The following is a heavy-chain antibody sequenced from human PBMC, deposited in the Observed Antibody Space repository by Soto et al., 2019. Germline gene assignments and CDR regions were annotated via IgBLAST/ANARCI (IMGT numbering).Heavy chain of an antibody. Sequence: PSETLSLTCTVSSGSISSSSYYWGWIRQPPGKGLEWIGSIYYIGSTYYNPSLKSRVTISVDTSKNQFSLKLSSVTAADTAVYYCARRPVRDIVATVWFDPWGQGTLVTVSS. J-gene: IGHJ5*02. CDR3: ARRPVRDIVATVWFDP. CDR1: SGSISSSSYY. V-gene: IGHV4-39*01. D-gene: IGHD5-12*01. CDR2: IYYIGST.